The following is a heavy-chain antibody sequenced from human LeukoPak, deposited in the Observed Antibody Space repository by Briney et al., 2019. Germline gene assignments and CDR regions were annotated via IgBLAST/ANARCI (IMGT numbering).Heavy chain of an antibody. V-gene: IGHV4-34*01. CDR2: INHSGST. J-gene: IGHJ5*02. Sequence: SETLSHTCAVYGGSFSGYYWSWIRQPPGKGLEWIGEINHSGSTNYNPSLKSRVTISVDTSKNQFSLKLSSVTAADTAVYYCAREVTASCSSTSCYLNWFDPWGQGTLVTVSS. CDR3: AREVTASCSSTSCYLNWFDP. CDR1: GGSFSGYY. D-gene: IGHD2-2*01.